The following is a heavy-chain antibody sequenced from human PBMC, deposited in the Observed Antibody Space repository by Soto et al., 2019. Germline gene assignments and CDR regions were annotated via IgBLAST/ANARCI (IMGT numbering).Heavy chain of an antibody. CDR1: GGSISSVGYY. D-gene: IGHD5-18*01. CDR3: ARDPTTPHTAMVWMEDY. V-gene: IGHV4-31*01. J-gene: IGHJ4*02. Sequence: QVQLQESGPGLVTPSQTLSLTCTVSGGSISSVGYYWSWIRQHPGKVLEWLGYIYYSVSTYYNPSLESPVTISVDKSKNQFSLKLSSVTAADTAVYYCARDPTTPHTAMVWMEDYWGQGTLVTVSS. CDR2: IYYSVST.